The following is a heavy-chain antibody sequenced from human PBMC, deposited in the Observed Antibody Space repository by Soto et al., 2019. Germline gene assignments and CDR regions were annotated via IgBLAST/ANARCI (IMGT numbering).Heavy chain of an antibody. V-gene: IGHV1-3*01. Sequence: QVQLVQSGAEVKTPEASVKLSCKASGYTFTSYAMHWVRQAPGQSLEWMGWINAGNGNTKYSQRFQGRVTITRDTPASTAYMDLSSLRSEDTAVYYCARGIAVPVDPDYWGQGTLVTVSS. CDR3: ARGIAVPVDPDY. D-gene: IGHD6-19*01. J-gene: IGHJ4*02. CDR2: INAGNGNT. CDR1: GYTFTSYA.